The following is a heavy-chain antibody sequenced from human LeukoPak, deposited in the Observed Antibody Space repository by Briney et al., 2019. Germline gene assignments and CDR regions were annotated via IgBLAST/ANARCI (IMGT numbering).Heavy chain of an antibody. J-gene: IGHJ4*02. CDR2: INAGNGNT. V-gene: IGHV1-3*01. D-gene: IGHD6-19*01. Sequence: GASVKVSCKASGYTFTSYAMHWVRQAPGQRLEWMGWINAGNGNTKYSQKFQGRVTITRDTSASTAYMELSSLRSEDTAVYYCARDSRVRGAVAGPFDYWGQGTLVTVSS. CDR3: ARDSRVRGAVAGPFDY. CDR1: GYTFTSYA.